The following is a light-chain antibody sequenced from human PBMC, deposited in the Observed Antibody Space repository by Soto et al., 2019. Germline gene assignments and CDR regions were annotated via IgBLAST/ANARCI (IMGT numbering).Light chain of an antibody. CDR1: SSNIGSNY. CDR3: ASWDDSLSGFVV. J-gene: IGLJ2*01. V-gene: IGLV1-47*01. Sequence: QPVLTQPPSASGTPGQRVTISCSGSSSNIGSNYVFWYQQLPGTAPKVLMYRNSQRPSGVPDRFSGSKSGTSASLANSGLRSEDEADYYCASWDDSLSGFVVFGGGTKLTVL. CDR2: RNS.